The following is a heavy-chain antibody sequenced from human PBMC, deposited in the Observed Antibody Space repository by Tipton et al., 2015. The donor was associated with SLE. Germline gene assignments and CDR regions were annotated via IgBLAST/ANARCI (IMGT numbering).Heavy chain of an antibody. D-gene: IGHD5-24*01. CDR2: IYTSGST. J-gene: IGHJ4*02. CDR3: ARYTRYNFDY. Sequence: TLSLTCTVSGGSISSYYWSWIRQPPGKGLEWIGYIYTSGSTNYNPSLKSRVTISVDRSKNQFSPNLSSVTATDTAVYYCARYTRYNFDYWGQGTLVTVSS. V-gene: IGHV4-4*09. CDR1: GGSISSYY.